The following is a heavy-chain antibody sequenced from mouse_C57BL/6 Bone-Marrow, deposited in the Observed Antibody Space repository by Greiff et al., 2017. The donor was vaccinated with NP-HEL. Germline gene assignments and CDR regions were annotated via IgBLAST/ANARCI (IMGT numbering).Heavy chain of an antibody. Sequence: LQESGAELVRPGTSVKMSCKASGYTFTNYWIGWAKQRPGHGLEWIGDIYPGGGYTNYNEKFKGKATLTADKSSSTAYMQFSSLTSEDSAIYYCARSDYYGSSLFDYWGQGTTLTVSS. J-gene: IGHJ2*01. V-gene: IGHV1-63*01. D-gene: IGHD1-1*01. CDR1: GYTFTNYW. CDR2: IYPGGGYT. CDR3: ARSDYYGSSLFDY.